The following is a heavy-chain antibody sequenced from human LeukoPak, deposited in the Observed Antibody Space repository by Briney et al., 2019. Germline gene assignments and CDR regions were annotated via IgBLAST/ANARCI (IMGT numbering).Heavy chain of an antibody. CDR2: IYSRGGT. Sequence: GGSLRLSCAASGFTVSSNFVSWVRQAPGKGLECVSVIYSRGGTYYADSVQGRFTISRDASKNTLFLQMNSLRADDTAVYYCARKTDSSGSGDYWGQGTLVTVSS. D-gene: IGHD3-22*01. CDR3: ARKTDSSGSGDY. V-gene: IGHV3-53*01. CDR1: GFTVSSNF. J-gene: IGHJ4*02.